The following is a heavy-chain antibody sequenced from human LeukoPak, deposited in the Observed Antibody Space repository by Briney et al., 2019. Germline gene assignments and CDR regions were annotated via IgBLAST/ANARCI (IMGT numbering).Heavy chain of an antibody. D-gene: IGHD1-1*01. V-gene: IGHV4-59*08. Sequence: PSQTLSLTCSVSGASINSYYWSWVRHPAAKGLEWIGYISNRGSTNYNPSLTSRVTISVDTSKNQCSLNPNSMTAADTVVYFCARHSWSAPFDSWGQGTLVTVSS. CDR3: ARHSWSAPFDS. J-gene: IGHJ4*02. CDR2: ISNRGST. CDR1: GASINSYY.